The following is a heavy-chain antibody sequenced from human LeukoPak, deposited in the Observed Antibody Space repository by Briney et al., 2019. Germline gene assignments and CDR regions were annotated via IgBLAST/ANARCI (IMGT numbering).Heavy chain of an antibody. D-gene: IGHD2-21*01. CDR2: VNPRSGAT. CDR1: GYTFVNYG. CDR3: TRGRIALS. V-gene: IGHV1-8*03. J-gene: IGHJ4*02. Sequence: GASVKVSCKASGYTFVNYGINWVRQATGQGLEWVGWVNPRSGATASSQKFQGRVSITSDASINTAYMELSSLRSEDTALYYCTRGRIALSWGQGTLITVSS.